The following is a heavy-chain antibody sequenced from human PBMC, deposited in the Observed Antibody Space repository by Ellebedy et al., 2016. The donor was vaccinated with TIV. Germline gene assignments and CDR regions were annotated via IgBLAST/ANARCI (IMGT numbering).Heavy chain of an antibody. Sequence: GESLKISCAASGFTFSDYYMSWIRQAPGKGLEWVSYISSSGSTIYYADSVKGRFTISRDSTTLFLQMNSLRVEDTAIYYCAKDLRGREDLWGQGTLVTVSS. CDR3: AKDLRGREDL. CDR2: ISSSGSTI. V-gene: IGHV3-11*01. D-gene: IGHD1-26*01. J-gene: IGHJ5*02. CDR1: GFTFSDYY.